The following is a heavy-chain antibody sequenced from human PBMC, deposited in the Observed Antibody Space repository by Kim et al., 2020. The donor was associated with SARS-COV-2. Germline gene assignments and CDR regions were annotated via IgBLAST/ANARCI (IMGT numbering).Heavy chain of an antibody. CDR1: GGTFSSYA. V-gene: IGHV1-69*13. J-gene: IGHJ3*02. CDR3: ARGDYVVLHDAFDI. D-gene: IGHD4-17*01. CDR2: IIPIFGTA. Sequence: SVKVSCKASGGTFSSYAISWVRQAPGQGLEWMGGIIPIFGTANYAQKFQGRVTITADESTSTAYMELSSLRSEDTAVYYCARGDYVVLHDAFDIWGQGTMVTVSS.